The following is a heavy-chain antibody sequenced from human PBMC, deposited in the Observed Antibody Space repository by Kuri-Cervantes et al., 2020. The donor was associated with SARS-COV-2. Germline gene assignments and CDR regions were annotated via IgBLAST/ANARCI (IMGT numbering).Heavy chain of an antibody. J-gene: IGHJ6*02. CDR1: GFTFSGSA. Sequence: GGSLRLSCAASGFTFSGSAMHWVRQASGKGLEWVGRIRSKANSYATAYAASVKGRFTISRDDSKNTAYLQMNSLKTEDTAVYYCARDLWGDSYYYYGMDVWGQGTTVTVSS. CDR3: ARDLWGDSYYYYGMDV. D-gene: IGHD3-3*01. CDR2: IRSKANSYAT. V-gene: IGHV3-73*01.